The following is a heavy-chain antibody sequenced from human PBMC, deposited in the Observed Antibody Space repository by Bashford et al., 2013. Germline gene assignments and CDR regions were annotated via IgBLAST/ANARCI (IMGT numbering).Heavy chain of an antibody. D-gene: IGHD3-22*01. V-gene: IGHV1-8*01. J-gene: IGHJ4*02. CDR1: GYTFTSYD. Sequence: ASVKVSCKASGYTFTSYDINWVRQATGQGLEWMGWMNPNSGNTGYAQKFQGRVTMTRDTSVSTAYMELSRLRSDDTAVYYCARARHYDSSGYVIDYWGQGTLVTVSS. CDR3: ARARHYDSSGYVIDY. CDR2: MNPNSGNT.